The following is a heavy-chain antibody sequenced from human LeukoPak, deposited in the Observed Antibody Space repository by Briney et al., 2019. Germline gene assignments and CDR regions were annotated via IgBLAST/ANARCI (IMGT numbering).Heavy chain of an antibody. Sequence: ASVKDSCEASRYTFTGYYMHWVRQAPGQGLEWMGWINPNSGGTNYAQKFQGRVTMTRDTSISTAYMELSRLRSDDTAVYYCARLYSSSWHSDYWGQGTLVTVSS. CDR1: RYTFTGYY. CDR3: ARLYSSSWHSDY. CDR2: INPNSGGT. J-gene: IGHJ4*02. V-gene: IGHV1-2*02. D-gene: IGHD6-13*01.